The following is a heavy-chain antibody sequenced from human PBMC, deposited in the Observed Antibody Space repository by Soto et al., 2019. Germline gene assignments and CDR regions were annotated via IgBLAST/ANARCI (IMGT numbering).Heavy chain of an antibody. Sequence: QVQLEQSGAEVKKPGASVKVSCKPSGYTFTDLYIHWMRQAPGQGLEWMGWIDPKSGDTRRTQKFQGRVTMTRDTSTRAVYMELSSLRSDDTAVYYCARDNYGALDYWGQGTLVTVSS. CDR2: IDPKSGDT. D-gene: IGHD2-21*01. V-gene: IGHV1-2*02. J-gene: IGHJ4*02. CDR1: GYTFTDLY. CDR3: ARDNYGALDY.